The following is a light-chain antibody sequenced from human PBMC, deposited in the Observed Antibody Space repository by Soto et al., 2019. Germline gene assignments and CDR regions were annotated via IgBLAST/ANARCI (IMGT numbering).Light chain of an antibody. CDR2: EGT. CDR1: SSDVGGYIV. J-gene: IGLJ2*01. Sequence: QSALTQPASVSGSPGQSITMSCTRTSSDVGGYIVVSWYQQHPGKAPKLIIYEGTQRPSGVSYRFSGSKSGNSASLTISGLQAEDEAFYFCCSYVGSSVIFGGGTKVTVL. CDR3: CSYVGSSVI. V-gene: IGLV2-23*01.